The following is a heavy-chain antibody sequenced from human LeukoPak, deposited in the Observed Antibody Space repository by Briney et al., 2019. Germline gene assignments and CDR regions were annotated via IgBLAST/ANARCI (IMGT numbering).Heavy chain of an antibody. CDR1: GGSFSGYY. D-gene: IGHD1-26*01. Sequence: SETLSLTCAVYGGSFSGYYWSWIRQPPGKGLEWIGEINHSGSTNYNPSLKSRVTISVDTSKNQFSLKLSSVTAADTAVYYCARGRILSGSYFGYWGQGTLVTVSS. J-gene: IGHJ4*02. CDR3: ARGRILSGSYFGY. V-gene: IGHV4-34*01. CDR2: INHSGST.